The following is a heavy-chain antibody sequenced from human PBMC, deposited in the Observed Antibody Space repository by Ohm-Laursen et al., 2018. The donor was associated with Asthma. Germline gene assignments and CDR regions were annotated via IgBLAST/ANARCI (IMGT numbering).Heavy chain of an antibody. V-gene: IGHV3-48*02. Sequence: SLRLSCAASGFTFSSYSMNWVRQAPGKGLEWVSYISSSSSTIYYADSVKGRFTISRDNAKNSLYLQMNSLRDEDTAVYYCAKDLQVVSPITIFGVVDESVYGMDVWGQGTTVTVSS. D-gene: IGHD3-3*01. CDR2: ISSSSSTI. CDR1: GFTFSSYS. J-gene: IGHJ6*02. CDR3: AKDLQVVSPITIFGVVDESVYGMDV.